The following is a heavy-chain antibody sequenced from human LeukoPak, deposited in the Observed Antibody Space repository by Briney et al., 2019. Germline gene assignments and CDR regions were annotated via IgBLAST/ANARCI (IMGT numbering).Heavy chain of an antibody. J-gene: IGHJ4*02. CDR3: AKAGAVVVVAAKYFDF. Sequence: GGSLRLSCAASGFTFSSYAMSWVRQAPGKGLEWVSAISGSGDSTYYADSVKSRFTISRDNSKNTLYLQMNSLRAEDTAVYYCAKAGAVVVVAAKYFDFWGQGTLVTVSS. V-gene: IGHV3-23*01. CDR1: GFTFSSYA. CDR2: ISGSGDST. D-gene: IGHD2-15*01.